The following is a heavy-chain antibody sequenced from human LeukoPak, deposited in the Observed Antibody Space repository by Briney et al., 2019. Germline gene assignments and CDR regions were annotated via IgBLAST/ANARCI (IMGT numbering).Heavy chain of an antibody. CDR2: IRSNAYGGTT. CDR1: GFSFGDYA. Sequence: KSGRSLRLSCTASGFSFGDYAMSWFRQAPGKGLEWVGFIRSNAYGGTTEYAASVKGRFTISRDDSKSIAYLQMNSLKTEDTAVYYCTRGEDSSSWDPPNWFDPWGQGTLVTVSS. V-gene: IGHV3-49*05. CDR3: TRGEDSSSWDPPNWFDP. J-gene: IGHJ5*02. D-gene: IGHD6-13*01.